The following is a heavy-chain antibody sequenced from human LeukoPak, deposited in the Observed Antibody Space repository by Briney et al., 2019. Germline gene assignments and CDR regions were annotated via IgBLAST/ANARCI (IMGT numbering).Heavy chain of an antibody. CDR1: GGSISSGDYY. V-gene: IGHV4-30-4*01. Sequence: SQTLFLTCTVSGGSISSGDYYWSWIRQPPGKGLEWIGYIYYSGSTYYNPSLKSRVTISVDTSKNQFSLKLSSVTAADTAVYYCARLGDSSGYSLDYWGQGTLVTVSS. CDR3: ARLGDSSGYSLDY. D-gene: IGHD3-22*01. CDR2: IYYSGST. J-gene: IGHJ4*02.